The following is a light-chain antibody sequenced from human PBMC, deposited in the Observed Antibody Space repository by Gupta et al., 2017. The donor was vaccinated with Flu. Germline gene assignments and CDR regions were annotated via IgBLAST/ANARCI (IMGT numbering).Light chain of an antibody. V-gene: IGLV3-21*03. J-gene: IGLJ3*02. CDR3: QVWDSRSDNWV. Sequence: GRNATIAGGGNNSVNKIFHWNQPNAAHSPLLLVYDDSRRPAGLERISGSNSATTAALTTSRVEAGDEADYYCQVWDSRSDNWVFGGGTKLTGL. CDR2: DDS. CDR1: NSVNKI.